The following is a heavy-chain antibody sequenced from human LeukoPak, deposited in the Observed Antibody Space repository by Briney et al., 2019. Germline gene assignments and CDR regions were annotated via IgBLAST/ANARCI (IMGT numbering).Heavy chain of an antibody. V-gene: IGHV4-39*07. CDR3: ATPSPNYGSVPYYYYGMDV. D-gene: IGHD3-10*01. Sequence: SETLSLTCTVSGGSISSSSYYWGWIRQPPGKGLEWIGSIYYSGSTYYNPSLKSRVTISVDTSKNQFSLKLSSVTATDTAVYYCATPSPNYGSVPYYYYGMDVWGQGTTVTVSS. CDR1: GGSISSSSYY. J-gene: IGHJ6*02. CDR2: IYYSGST.